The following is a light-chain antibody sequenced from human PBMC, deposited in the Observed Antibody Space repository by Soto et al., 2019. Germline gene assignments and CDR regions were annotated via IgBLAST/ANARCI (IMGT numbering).Light chain of an antibody. CDR2: DAS. CDR1: QSVSSY. CDR3: QQRSNWPLT. Sequence: EIVLTQSPATLSLSPGERATLSCRASQSVSSYLAWYQQKPGQAPRLLIYDASNRATGIPARFSGSGSGTDFTLTISGLVPEDFAVYYCQQRSNWPLTFGGGTKVEIK. J-gene: IGKJ4*01. V-gene: IGKV3-11*01.